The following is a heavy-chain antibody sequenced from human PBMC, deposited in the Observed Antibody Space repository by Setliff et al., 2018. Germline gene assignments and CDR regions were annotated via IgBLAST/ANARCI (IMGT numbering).Heavy chain of an antibody. D-gene: IGHD7-27*01. CDR3: ARGWAALGIIGY. CDR1: GYTFTSYD. Sequence: ASVKVSCKASGYTFTSYDINWMRQASGQGLEWMGWMNPNSGNTGYAQKFQGRVTMTRDTSISTAYMELSRLTSEDTAVYFCARGWAALGIIGYWGQGTLVTVSS. J-gene: IGHJ4*02. V-gene: IGHV1-8*02. CDR2: MNPNSGNT.